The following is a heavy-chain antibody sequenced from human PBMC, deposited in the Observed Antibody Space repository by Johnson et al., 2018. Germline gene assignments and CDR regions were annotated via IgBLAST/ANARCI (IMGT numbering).Heavy chain of an antibody. CDR2: IYSGGST. D-gene: IGHD2-15*01. CDR1: GFTFSSYA. CDR3: ARDADKMDV. J-gene: IGHJ6*04. V-gene: IGHV3-66*02. Sequence: VQLVESGGGLVQPGGSLRLSCAASGFTFSSYAMSWVRQAPGKGLEWVSVIYSGGSTYYADSVKGRFTISRDNSKNTLYLQMNSLRAEDTAVYYCARDADKMDVWGKGTTVTVSS.